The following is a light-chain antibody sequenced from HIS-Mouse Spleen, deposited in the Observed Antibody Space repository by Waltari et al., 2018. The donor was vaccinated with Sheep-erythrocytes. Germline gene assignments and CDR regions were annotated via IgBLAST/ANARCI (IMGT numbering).Light chain of an antibody. CDR2: EDS. Sequence: SYELTQPPSVSVSPGQTARITCPGHALPKKYAYWYQQKSGQAPVLVIYEDSKRPSGIPERFSGSSSGTMATLTISGAQVEDEADYYCYSTDSSGNGVFGGGTKLTVL. CDR3: YSTDSSGNGV. J-gene: IGLJ2*01. V-gene: IGLV3-10*01. CDR1: ALPKKY.